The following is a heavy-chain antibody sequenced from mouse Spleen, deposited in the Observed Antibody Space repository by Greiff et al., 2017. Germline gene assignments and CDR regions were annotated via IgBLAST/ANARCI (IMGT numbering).Heavy chain of an antibody. CDR1: GYTFTSYW. Sequence: QVQLQQPGAELVMPGASVKLSCKASGYTFTSYWMHWVKQRPGQGLEWIGEIDPSDSYTNYNQKFKGKATLTVDKSSSTAYMQLSSLTSEDSAVYYCARSAPSYPYFDYWGQGTTLTVSS. CDR3: ARSAPSYPYFDY. CDR2: IDPSDSYT. V-gene: IGHV1-69*01. D-gene: IGHD2-12*01. J-gene: IGHJ2*01.